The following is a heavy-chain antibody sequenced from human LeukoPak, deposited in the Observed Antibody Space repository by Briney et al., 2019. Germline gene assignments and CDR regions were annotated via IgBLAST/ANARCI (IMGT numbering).Heavy chain of an antibody. CDR2: ISGSGGST. CDR1: GFTFSTYG. Sequence: PGGSLRLSCVASGFTFSTYGMSWVRQAPGKGLEWVSAISGSGGSTYYADSGKGRVTISIDNSKNTLYLQMNSLRAEDTAVYYCAKYGEGFRYGIRPYYYYYMDVWGKGTTVTISS. J-gene: IGHJ6*03. D-gene: IGHD4-17*01. CDR3: AKYGEGFRYGIRPYYYYYMDV. V-gene: IGHV3-23*01.